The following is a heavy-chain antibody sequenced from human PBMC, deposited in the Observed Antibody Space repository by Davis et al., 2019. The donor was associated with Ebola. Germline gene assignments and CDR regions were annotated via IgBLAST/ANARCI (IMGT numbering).Heavy chain of an antibody. V-gene: IGHV1-18*01. D-gene: IGHD2-15*01. J-gene: IGHJ6*02. CDR1: GYTFTSYG. Sequence: AASVKVSCKASGYTFTSYGISWVRQAPGQGLEWMGWISAYNGNTNYAPKLQGRVTMTTDTSTSTAYMELRSLRSDDTAVYYCARGGYCSGGSCKTYYYYGMDVWGQGTTVTVSS. CDR2: ISAYNGNT. CDR3: ARGGYCSGGSCKTYYYYGMDV.